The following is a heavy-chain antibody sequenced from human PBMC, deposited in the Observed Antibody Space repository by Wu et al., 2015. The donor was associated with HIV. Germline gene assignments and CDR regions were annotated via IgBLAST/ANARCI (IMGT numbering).Heavy chain of an antibody. V-gene: IGHV1-24*01. CDR1: GYTLSKLS. CDR2: SDPEDGET. Sequence: HDQLVQSGAEVKKPGASVKVSCKVSGYTLSKLSVHWVRQAPGKGLEWMGGSDPEDGETVYAQKFQGRVTMTTDTSTSIAYMELRSLRSDDTAVYYCARERPYMVRGANYYYGMDVWGQGTTVTVSS. D-gene: IGHD3-10*01. CDR3: ARERPYMVRGANYYYGMDV. J-gene: IGHJ6*02.